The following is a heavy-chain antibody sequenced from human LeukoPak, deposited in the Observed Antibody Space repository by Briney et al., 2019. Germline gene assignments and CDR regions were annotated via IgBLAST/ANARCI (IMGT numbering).Heavy chain of an antibody. D-gene: IGHD3-16*01. V-gene: IGHV1-69*05. J-gene: IGHJ5*02. CDR1: GGTFSSYA. CDR3: ARDTKRSRARWENLGIDP. CDR2: IIPIFGTA. Sequence: GASVKVSCKASGGTFSSYAISWVRQAPGQGLEWMGGIIPIFGTANYAQKLQGRVTMTTDTSTSTAYMEPRSLRSDDTAVYYCARDTKRSRARWENLGIDPWGQGTLVTVSS.